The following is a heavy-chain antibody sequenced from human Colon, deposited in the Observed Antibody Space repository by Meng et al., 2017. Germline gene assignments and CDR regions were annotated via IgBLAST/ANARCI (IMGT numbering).Heavy chain of an antibody. Sequence: ASVKVSCKASGYTFTAYYIHWVRQAPGQGLEWMGWISPKSGGTNYAQKFQGRVTMTTDTSTNTAYMELTSLRSDDTGIYYCTRLIGAPGDPDPWGQGTRVTVSS. D-gene: IGHD6-13*01. CDR2: ISPKSGGT. CDR1: GYTFTAYY. CDR3: TRLIGAPGDPDP. V-gene: IGHV1-2*02. J-gene: IGHJ5*02.